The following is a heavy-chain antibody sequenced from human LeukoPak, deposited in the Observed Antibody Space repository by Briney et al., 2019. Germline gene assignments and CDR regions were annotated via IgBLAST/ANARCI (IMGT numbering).Heavy chain of an antibody. D-gene: IGHD5-18*01. Sequence: GGSLRLSCAASGFTFRHYWMTWVRQAPGKGLEWVANINQDGSEKHHVDSVEGRFTISRDNAENSLYLQMNSLRVEDAAVYYCAKDFRVAMAPAYFDYWGQGTLVTVSS. CDR2: INQDGSEK. V-gene: IGHV3-7*01. J-gene: IGHJ4*02. CDR3: AKDFRVAMAPAYFDY. CDR1: GFTFRHYW.